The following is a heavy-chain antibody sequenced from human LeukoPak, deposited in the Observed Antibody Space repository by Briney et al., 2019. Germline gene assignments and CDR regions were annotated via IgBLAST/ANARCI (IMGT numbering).Heavy chain of an antibody. D-gene: IGHD6-19*01. J-gene: IGHJ4*02. V-gene: IGHV4-59*01. CDR1: GGSISIFY. CDR2: IYYSGTT. CDR3: ARIDAVAATPASFDY. Sequence: SETLSLTCTVSGGSISIFYWSWIRQPPGKGLEWIGDIYYSGTTNYNPSLKSRLTISLDTSKNQFSLRLTSVTAADTAVYYCARIDAVAATPASFDYWGQGTLVTVSS.